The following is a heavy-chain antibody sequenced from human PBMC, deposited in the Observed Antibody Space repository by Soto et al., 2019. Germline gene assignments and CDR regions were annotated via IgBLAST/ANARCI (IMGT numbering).Heavy chain of an antibody. D-gene: IGHD3-10*01. Sequence: SETLSLTCTVSGGSVSSGSYYWSWIRQPPGKGLEWIGYIYYSGSTNYNPSLKSRVTISVDTSKNQFSLKLSSVTAADTAVYYCARDRRDGYNKGSDYFDYWGQGTLVTVS. J-gene: IGHJ4*02. V-gene: IGHV4-61*01. CDR3: ARDRRDGYNKGSDYFDY. CDR1: GGSVSSGSYY. CDR2: IYYSGST.